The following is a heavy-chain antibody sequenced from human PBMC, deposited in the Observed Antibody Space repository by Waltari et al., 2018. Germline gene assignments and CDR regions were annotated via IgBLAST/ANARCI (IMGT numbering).Heavy chain of an antibody. V-gene: IGHV4-34*01. CDR3: ARRKGAQWLYAPFYYYMDV. CDR1: GGSFSGYH. D-gene: IGHD6-19*01. J-gene: IGHJ6*03. Sequence: QVQLQQWGAGLLKPSETLSLTCAVYGGSFSGYHWSWIRQPPGKGLEWIGEIKKVARTNSNLSIKSRVTISVDTSKNQFSLKLSSVTAADTAVYYWARRKGAQWLYAPFYYYMDVWGKGTTLTVSS. CDR2: IKKVART.